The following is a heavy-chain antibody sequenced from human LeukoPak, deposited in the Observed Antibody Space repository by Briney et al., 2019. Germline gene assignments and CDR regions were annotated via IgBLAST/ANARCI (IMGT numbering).Heavy chain of an antibody. J-gene: IGHJ6*03. CDR2: IKHGGNT. Sequence: SETLSLTCAGDGESVSGNYWTWIRQPPGKVLEWIGEIKHGGNTNYNPSLKSRVTMSVDTSKNQFSLKLSSVTAADTAVYYCARQYYYGSGGYYYYYYMDVWGKGTTVTVSS. D-gene: IGHD3-10*01. CDR3: ARQYYYGSGGYYYYYYMDV. CDR1: GESVSGNY. V-gene: IGHV4-34*01.